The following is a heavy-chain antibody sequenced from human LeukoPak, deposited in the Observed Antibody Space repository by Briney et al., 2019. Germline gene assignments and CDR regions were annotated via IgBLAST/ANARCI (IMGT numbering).Heavy chain of an antibody. CDR3: AKDEYWREGFDY. V-gene: IGHV3-23*01. J-gene: IGHJ4*02. Sequence: GGSLRLSCAASGFTFSSYAMSWVRQAPGKGLEWVSAISGSGGSTYYADSVKGRFTTSRDNSKNTLYLQMNSLRAEDTAVYYCAKDEYWREGFDYWGQGTLVTVSS. D-gene: IGHD6-6*01. CDR1: GFTFSSYA. CDR2: ISGSGGST.